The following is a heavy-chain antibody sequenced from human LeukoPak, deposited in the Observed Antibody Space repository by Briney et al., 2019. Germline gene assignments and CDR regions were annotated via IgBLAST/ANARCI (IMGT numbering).Heavy chain of an antibody. Sequence: SVKVSCKASGGTFSRFTISWVRQAPGQGFEWMGGITPIFGTANFAQKFQGRVSITADESTSTAYMELSSLRSEDTAVYYSAAFWSLSYGMNVWGQGTTVTVSS. CDR3: AAFWSLSYGMNV. J-gene: IGHJ6*02. V-gene: IGHV1-69*13. CDR1: GGTFSRFT. CDR2: ITPIFGTA. D-gene: IGHD3-3*01.